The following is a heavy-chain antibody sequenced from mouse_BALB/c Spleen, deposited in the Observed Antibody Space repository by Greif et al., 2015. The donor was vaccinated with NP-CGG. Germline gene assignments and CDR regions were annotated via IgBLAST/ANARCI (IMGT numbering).Heavy chain of an antibody. CDR1: GYTFTSYW. CDR2: INPSTGYT. V-gene: IGHV1-7*01. CDR3: ARRVYYFDY. J-gene: IGHJ2*01. Sequence: VQGVESGAEPAKPGASVKMSCKASGYTFTSYWMHWVKQRPGQGLEWIGYINPSTGYTEYNQKFKDKATLTADKSSSTAYMQLSSLTSEDSAVYYCARRVYYFDYWGQGTTLTVSS.